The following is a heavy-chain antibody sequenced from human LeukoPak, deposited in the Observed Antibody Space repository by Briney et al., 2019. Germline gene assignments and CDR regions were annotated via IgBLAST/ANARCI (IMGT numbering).Heavy chain of an antibody. J-gene: IGHJ6*03. Sequence: GGSLRLSCAASGFTFSSYSMNWVRQAPGKGLEWVSSISSSSSYIYYADSVKGRFTISRDNAKNSLYLQMNSLRAEDTAVYYCASNFGELSSGGDYYYYYMDVWGKGTTVTVSS. CDR1: GFTFSSYS. CDR3: ASNFGELSSGGDYYYYYMDV. D-gene: IGHD3-10*01. CDR2: ISSSSSYI. V-gene: IGHV3-21*04.